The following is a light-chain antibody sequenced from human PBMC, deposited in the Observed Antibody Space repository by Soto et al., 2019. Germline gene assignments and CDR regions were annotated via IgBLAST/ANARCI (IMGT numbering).Light chain of an antibody. CDR2: IAS. J-gene: IGKJ1*01. CDR1: QSISSNS. V-gene: IGKV3-20*01. Sequence: EIVLTQSPGTLSLSPGERATLSCRASQSISSNSLAWYQQRPGQPPRLLIYIASSRAPGIPARFSGSGSGTDFTLTISRLEPEDFAVYYCQQYGRSPTTFGQGTKVDIK. CDR3: QQYGRSPTT.